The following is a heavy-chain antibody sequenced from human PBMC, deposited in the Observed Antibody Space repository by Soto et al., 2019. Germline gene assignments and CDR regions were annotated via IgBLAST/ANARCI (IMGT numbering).Heavy chain of an antibody. CDR3: ARDGIAAAGGPSPVAFDI. CDR2: INLSGST. J-gene: IGHJ3*02. V-gene: IGHV4-34*01. D-gene: IGHD6-13*01. Sequence: SETLSLTCAAYGGSFSGYCCSWIRHPPGKGLEWIGDINLSGSTNYHPYLKSRVTISGDTSKNHLSLKLNTVTAADTAVYYCARDGIAAAGGPSPVAFDIWGQGTMVTVSS. CDR1: GGSFSGYC.